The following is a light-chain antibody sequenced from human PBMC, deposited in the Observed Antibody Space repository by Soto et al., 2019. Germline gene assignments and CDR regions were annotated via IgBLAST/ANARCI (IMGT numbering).Light chain of an antibody. Sequence: QSALTQPPSASGSPGQSVTISCTGASSDVGKYNFVSWYQQHPGKAPKLMIYDVTERPSGVPDRFSGSKSGNTASLPVSGPQAEDGADYSRPPYAGSSIPGVFGGGPRLTVL. CDR3: PPYAGSSIPGV. V-gene: IGLV2-8*01. J-gene: IGLJ3*02. CDR2: DVT. CDR1: SSDVGKYNF.